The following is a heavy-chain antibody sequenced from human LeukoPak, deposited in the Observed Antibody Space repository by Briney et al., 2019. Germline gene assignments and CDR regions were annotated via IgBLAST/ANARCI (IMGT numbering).Heavy chain of an antibody. CDR3: AKDVVGTSRYYYYGMDV. CDR1: GFTFSSYS. D-gene: IGHD1-26*01. Sequence: GGSLRLSCAASGFTFSSYSMNWVRQAPGKGLEWVSYISSSSTTIYYADSVKGRFTISRDNAKNSLYLQMNSLRDEDTAVYYCAKDVVGTSRYYYYGMDVWGQGTTVTVSS. CDR2: ISSSSTTI. J-gene: IGHJ6*02. V-gene: IGHV3-48*02.